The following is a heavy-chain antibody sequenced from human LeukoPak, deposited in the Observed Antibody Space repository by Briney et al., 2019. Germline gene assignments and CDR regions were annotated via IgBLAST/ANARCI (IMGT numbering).Heavy chain of an antibody. J-gene: IGHJ5*02. CDR3: ARDRLGSRWFDP. CDR1: GFTFSSYE. Sequence: GGSLRLSCAASGFTFSSYEMNWVRQAPGKGLEWVSYISSSGSTIYYADSVKGRFTISRANAKNSLYLQMNSLRAEDTAVYYCARDRLGSRWFDPWGQGTLVTVSS. D-gene: IGHD3-16*01. V-gene: IGHV3-48*03. CDR2: ISSSGSTI.